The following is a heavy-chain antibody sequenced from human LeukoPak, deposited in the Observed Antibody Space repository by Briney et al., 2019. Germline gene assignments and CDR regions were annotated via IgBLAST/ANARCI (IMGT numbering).Heavy chain of an antibody. CDR3: ATRGLRGYFGY. D-gene: IGHD2-15*01. Sequence: GGSLRLSCAASGFTFSSYAMSWVRQAPGKGLEWVSAISGSGGSTYYADSVKGRFTISRGNSKNTLYLQMNSLRAEDTAVYYCATRGLRGYFGYWGQGTLVTVSS. V-gene: IGHV3-23*01. J-gene: IGHJ4*02. CDR1: GFTFSSYA. CDR2: ISGSGGST.